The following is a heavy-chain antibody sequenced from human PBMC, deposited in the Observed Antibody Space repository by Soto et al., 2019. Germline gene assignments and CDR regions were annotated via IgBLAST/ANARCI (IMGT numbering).Heavy chain of an antibody. CDR3: ARAADFWSGYSNFDY. V-gene: IGHV4-59*01. CDR1: GGSISSYY. CDR2: IYYSGST. J-gene: IGHJ4*02. Sequence: PSETLSLTCTVSGGSISSYYWSWIRQPPGKGLEWIGYIYYSGSTNYNPSVKSRVTISVDTSKNQFSLKLSSVTAADTAVYYCARAADFWSGYSNFDYWGQGTLVTVSS. D-gene: IGHD3-3*01.